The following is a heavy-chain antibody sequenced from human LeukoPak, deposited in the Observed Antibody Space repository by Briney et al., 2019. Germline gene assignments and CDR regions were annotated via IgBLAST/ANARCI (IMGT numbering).Heavy chain of an antibody. CDR2: INHSGST. Sequence: KTSETLSLTCAVYGGSFSGYYWSWIRQPPGKGLEWIGEINHSGSTNYNPSLKSRVTISVDTSKNQFSLKLSSVTAADTAVYYCASHPLGYCSSTSCYTGDLEDYWGQGTLVTVSS. D-gene: IGHD2-2*02. CDR3: ASHPLGYCSSTSCYTGDLEDY. J-gene: IGHJ4*02. V-gene: IGHV4-34*01. CDR1: GGSFSGYY.